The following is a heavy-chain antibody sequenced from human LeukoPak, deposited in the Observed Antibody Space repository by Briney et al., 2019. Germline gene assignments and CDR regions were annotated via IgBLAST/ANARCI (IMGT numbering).Heavy chain of an antibody. CDR1: GYTFTGYY. J-gene: IGHJ4*02. CDR3: ARDRSIVVVEGFDY. Sequence: ASVKVSCKASGYTFTGYYMHWVRQAPGQGLEWMGWINPNSGGTNYAQKFQGRVTMTRDTSISTAYMELSRLRSDDTAVYYCARDRSIVVVEGFDYWGQGTLLTVSS. D-gene: IGHD3-22*01. V-gene: IGHV1-2*02. CDR2: INPNSGGT.